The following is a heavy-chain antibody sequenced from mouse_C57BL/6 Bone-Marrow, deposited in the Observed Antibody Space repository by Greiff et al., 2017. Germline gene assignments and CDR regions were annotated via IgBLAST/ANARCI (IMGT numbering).Heavy chain of an antibody. CDR3: ARSGTTVVAPSRWYFDV. CDR2: IYPGDGDT. J-gene: IGHJ1*03. Sequence: VKVVESGPELVKPGASVKISCKASGYAFSSSWMNWVKQRPGKGLEWIGRIYPGDGDTNYNGKFKGKATLTADKSSSTAYMQLSSLTSEDSAVYFCARSGTTVVAPSRWYFDVWGTGTTVTVSS. CDR1: GYAFSSSW. D-gene: IGHD1-1*01. V-gene: IGHV1-82*01.